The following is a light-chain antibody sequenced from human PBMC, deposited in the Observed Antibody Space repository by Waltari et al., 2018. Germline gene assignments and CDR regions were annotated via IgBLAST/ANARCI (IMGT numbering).Light chain of an antibody. Sequence: QPVLTQPPSSSASPGESARLTCTLPSNINVGDFNIYWYQQKPGSPPRFLLYYKSDSEKAQGSGVPSRFSGSKDASANAGILLISGLQSEDEADYYCMFWPSSVWVFGGGTKLTVL. CDR2: YKSDSEK. J-gene: IGLJ3*02. CDR3: MFWPSSVWV. CDR1: SNINVGDFN. V-gene: IGLV5-37*01.